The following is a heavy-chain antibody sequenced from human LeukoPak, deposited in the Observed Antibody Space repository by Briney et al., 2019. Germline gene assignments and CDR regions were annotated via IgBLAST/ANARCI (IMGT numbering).Heavy chain of an antibody. CDR3: ARSQGITIFGVATGWFDP. J-gene: IGHJ5*02. D-gene: IGHD3-3*01. CDR1: GFTFSSYA. Sequence: GGSLRLSCAASGFTFSSYAMHWVRQAPGKGLEWVAVISYDGSNKYYADSVKGRFTISRDNSKNTLYLQMNSLRAEDTAVYYCARSQGITIFGVATGWFDPWGQGTLVTVSS. V-gene: IGHV3-30*04. CDR2: ISYDGSNK.